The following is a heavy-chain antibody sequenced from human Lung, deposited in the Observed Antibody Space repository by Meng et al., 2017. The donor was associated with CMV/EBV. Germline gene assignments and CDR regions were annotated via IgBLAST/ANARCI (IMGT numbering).Heavy chain of an antibody. CDR3: ARDGEGNFYGSGGYDF. Sequence: ASXXVSXKASGYTFRSNDISWARQAPGQGLEWMGWISSYNVNTNYAQKLQGGVTVTTDTSTSTAYMELSSLRSDDTAVYYCARDGEGNFYGSGGYDFWGQGXLVTVSS. CDR1: GYTFRSND. D-gene: IGHD3-22*01. CDR2: ISSYNVNT. V-gene: IGHV1-18*01. J-gene: IGHJ4*02.